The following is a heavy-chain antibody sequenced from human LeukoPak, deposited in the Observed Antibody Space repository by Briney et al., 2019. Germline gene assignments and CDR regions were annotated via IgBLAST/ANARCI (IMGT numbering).Heavy chain of an antibody. V-gene: IGHV1-2*02. Sequence: GASVKVSCKASGYTFTGYYMHWVRQAPGQGLEWMGWINPNSGGTNYAQKFQGRVTMTRDTSISTAYMELRSLRSDDTAVYYCARDPRDIVVVVAATAEVGWFDPWGQGTLVTVSS. J-gene: IGHJ5*02. D-gene: IGHD2-15*01. CDR2: INPNSGGT. CDR3: ARDPRDIVVVVAATAEVGWFDP. CDR1: GYTFTGYY.